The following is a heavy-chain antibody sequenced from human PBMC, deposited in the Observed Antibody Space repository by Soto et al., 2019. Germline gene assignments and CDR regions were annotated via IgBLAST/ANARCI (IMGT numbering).Heavy chain of an antibody. Sequence: SQTLSLTCAISGDSVSSNTASWNWIRQSPSRGLEWLGRTYFRSKWYNDYAVSVKSRIIINPDTSNSQFSLQLNSVTPEDTAVYFCAKGDNLGPKTGYAFDPWGQGIMVTVSS. CDR1: GDSVSSNTAS. J-gene: IGHJ5*02. CDR3: AKGDNLGPKTGYAFDP. CDR2: TYFRSKWYN. V-gene: IGHV6-1*01. D-gene: IGHD5-12*01.